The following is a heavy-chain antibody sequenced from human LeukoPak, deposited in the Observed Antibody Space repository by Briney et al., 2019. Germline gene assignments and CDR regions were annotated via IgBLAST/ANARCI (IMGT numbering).Heavy chain of an antibody. CDR3: ARGLQSSGWYNY. J-gene: IGHJ4*02. Sequence: SETLSLTCTVSGGSISSSSYYWGWIRQPPGKGLEWIGSIYYSGSTYYNPSLKSRVTISVDTSKNQFSLILSSVTAADTAVYHCARGLQSSGWYNYWGQGTLVTVSS. D-gene: IGHD6-19*01. CDR1: GGSISSSSYY. CDR2: IYYSGST. V-gene: IGHV4-39*07.